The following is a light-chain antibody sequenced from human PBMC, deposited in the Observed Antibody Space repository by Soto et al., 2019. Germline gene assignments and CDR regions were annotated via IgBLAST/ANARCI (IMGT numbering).Light chain of an antibody. CDR3: HQFGYSPRT. V-gene: IGKV3-20*01. J-gene: IGKJ1*01. CDR2: GAT. Sequence: ESVLTQSPGTVSLSPGEIATLSCSAGQSVSSNYLAWYQQKPGQAPRLLIHGATTRATGIPARFSGSGSGTDFTLAIRRLEPEDFAVYYCHQFGYSPRTFGQGTKVDIK. CDR1: QSVSSNY.